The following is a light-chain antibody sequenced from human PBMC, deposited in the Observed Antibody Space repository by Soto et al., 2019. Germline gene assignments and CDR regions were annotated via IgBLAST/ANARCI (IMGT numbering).Light chain of an antibody. Sequence: QAVVTQEPSLTVSPGGTVTLTCGCSTGAVTSGHYAYWVQQKPGQAPRTLIYHTTNKHSWTPARFSGSLLGGRDALTLSWAQPVDEADYYGWLFYCGPPGFGGGTK. CDR2: HTT. CDR3: WLFYCGPPG. V-gene: IGLV7-46*01. J-gene: IGLJ2*01. CDR1: TGAVTSGHY.